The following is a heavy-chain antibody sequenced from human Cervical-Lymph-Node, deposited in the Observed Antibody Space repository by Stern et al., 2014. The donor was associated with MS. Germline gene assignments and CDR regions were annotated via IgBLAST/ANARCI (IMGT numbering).Heavy chain of an antibody. Sequence: QLVQSGPEVKKPGTSVKVSCKASGFTFTSSAVQWVRQARGQRLEWIGWIVVGSGNTNYAQKFQERVTITRDMSTSTAYMELSSLRSEDTAVYYCAAVPDYDSSGYLDYWGQGTLVTVSS. V-gene: IGHV1-58*01. CDR2: IVVGSGNT. D-gene: IGHD3-22*01. CDR1: GFTFTSSA. J-gene: IGHJ4*02. CDR3: AAVPDYDSSGYLDY.